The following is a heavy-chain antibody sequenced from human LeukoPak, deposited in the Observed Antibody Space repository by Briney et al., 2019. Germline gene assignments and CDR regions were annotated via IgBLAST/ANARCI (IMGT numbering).Heavy chain of an antibody. CDR1: GFVFSNYV. CDR2: AATDDSIK. D-gene: IGHD3/OR15-3a*01. Sequence: GGSLRLSCAASGFVFSNYVVHWVRQAPGKGLEWVAFAATDDSIKIYTDSVKGRFTIFRDNSKNTLYLQMNSLRVDDTAVYFCARDPTTGAPDFFDYWGHGTLVTVSS. V-gene: IGHV3-30*03. CDR3: ARDPTTGAPDFFDY. J-gene: IGHJ4*01.